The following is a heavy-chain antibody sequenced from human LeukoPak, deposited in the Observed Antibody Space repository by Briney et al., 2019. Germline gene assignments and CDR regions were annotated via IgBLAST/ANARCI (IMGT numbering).Heavy chain of an antibody. V-gene: IGHV3-66*01. J-gene: IGHJ4*02. CDR2: IYSGGGT. D-gene: IGHD5-18*01. Sequence: GGSLRLSCEASGFTVRNNYMTWVRQAPGKGLERVSVIYSGGGTYYADSVKDRFTISRDNSKNTLFLQMNSLRVEDSAVYYCTRVLAYSYGDFDNWGQGTLVAVSS. CDR3: TRVLAYSYGDFDN. CDR1: GFTVRNNY.